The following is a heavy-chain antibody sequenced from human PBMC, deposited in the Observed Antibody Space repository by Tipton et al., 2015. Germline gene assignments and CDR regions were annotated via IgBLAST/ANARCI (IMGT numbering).Heavy chain of an antibody. CDR3: ATGRVGGYGGFDHSPFDP. CDR2: LSSSGGTL. V-gene: IGHV3-11*01. J-gene: IGHJ5*02. D-gene: IGHD5-12*01. Sequence: SLRLSCAASGFTFSAYYMQWIRQAPGKGLQWVSMLSSSGGTLYYADSVKGRFTISRDNAKNSVYLQMNSLRPEDTALYYCATGRVGGYGGFDHSPFDPWGQGTLVTVSS. CDR1: GFTFSAYY.